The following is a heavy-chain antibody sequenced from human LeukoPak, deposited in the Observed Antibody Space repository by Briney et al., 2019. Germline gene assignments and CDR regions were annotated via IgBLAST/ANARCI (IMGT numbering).Heavy chain of an antibody. CDR2: IIPIFGTA. V-gene: IGHV1-69*05. CDR3: ARSPEPTVTDDY. CDR1: GGTFSSYA. J-gene: IGHJ4*02. Sequence: SVKVSCKASGGTFSSYAISWVRQAPGQGLEWMGGIIPIFGTANYAQKFQGRVTMTRDTSTSTVYMELSSLRSEDTAVYYCARSPEPTVTDDYWGQGTLVTVSS. D-gene: IGHD4-17*01.